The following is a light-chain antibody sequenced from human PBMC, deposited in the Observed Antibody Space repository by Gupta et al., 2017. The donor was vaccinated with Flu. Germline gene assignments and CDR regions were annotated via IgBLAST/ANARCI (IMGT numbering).Light chain of an antibody. CDR1: SSDVGGYNY. Sequence: SSDVGGYNYVAWYQQQPGKAPKLMIYDVSKRPSGVPDRFSGSKSGNTASLTISGLQAEDEADYYCCSYAGSYTFDVFGTGTKVTVL. V-gene: IGLV2-11*01. CDR3: CSYAGSYTFDV. J-gene: IGLJ1*01. CDR2: DVS.